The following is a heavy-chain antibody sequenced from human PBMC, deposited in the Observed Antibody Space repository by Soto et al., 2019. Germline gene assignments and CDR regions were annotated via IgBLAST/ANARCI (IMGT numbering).Heavy chain of an antibody. CDR1: GGSISSSSYY. J-gene: IGHJ6*02. CDR2: IYYSGST. D-gene: IGHD2-21*01. Sequence: SETLSLTCTVSGGSISSSSYYWGWIRQPPGKGLEWIGSIYYSGSTYYNPSLKSRVTISVDTSKNQFSLKLSSVTAADTAVYYCARSVVMYYYGMDVWGQGTTVTSP. V-gene: IGHV4-39*01. CDR3: ARSVVMYYYGMDV.